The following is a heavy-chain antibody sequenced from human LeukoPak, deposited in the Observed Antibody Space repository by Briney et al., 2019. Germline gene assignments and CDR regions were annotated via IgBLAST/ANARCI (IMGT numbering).Heavy chain of an antibody. CDR1: GGSVSSGTYF. Sequence: EPSETLSLTCTVSGGSVSSGTYFWTWVRQPPGKGLEWIGHIHYSATTNYNPSLKSRVTISLDTSKNQFSLKLTSVTAADTAIYFCARWGTYWGQGILVTVSS. CDR3: ARWGTY. D-gene: IGHD7-27*01. V-gene: IGHV4-61*01. CDR2: IHYSATT. J-gene: IGHJ4*02.